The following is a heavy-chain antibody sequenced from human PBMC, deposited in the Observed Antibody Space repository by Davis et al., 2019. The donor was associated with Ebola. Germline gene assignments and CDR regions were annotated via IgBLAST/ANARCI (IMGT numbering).Heavy chain of an antibody. Sequence: ASVKVSCKASGDTFSSFAFGWVRQAPGQGLEWMGVINPSAGYTNYAQKFQGRVSITRDTSTSTIYMEVRRLRSDDTAVYYCARDGPDYYGLDVWGQGTAVTVSS. CDR3: ARDGPDYYGLDV. V-gene: IGHV1-46*01. J-gene: IGHJ6*02. CDR2: INPSAGYT. CDR1: GDTFSSFA.